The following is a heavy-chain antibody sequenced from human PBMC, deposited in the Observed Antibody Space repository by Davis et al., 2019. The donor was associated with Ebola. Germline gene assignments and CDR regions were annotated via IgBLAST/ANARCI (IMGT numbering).Heavy chain of an antibody. Sequence: PGGSLRLSCAASGFTFSSFPMSWVRQAPGKGLEWVSAISGSGGSTYYADSVKGRFTISRDNSKNTLYLQMNSLRAEDTAVYYCAKDQTVTTSSAFDYWGQGTLVTVSS. CDR3: AKDQTVTTSSAFDY. CDR1: GFTFSSFP. J-gene: IGHJ4*02. D-gene: IGHD4-17*01. CDR2: ISGSGGST. V-gene: IGHV3-23*01.